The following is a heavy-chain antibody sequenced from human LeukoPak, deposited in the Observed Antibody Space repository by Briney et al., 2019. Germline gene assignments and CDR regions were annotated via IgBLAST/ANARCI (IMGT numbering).Heavy chain of an antibody. CDR1: GGSFSGYY. D-gene: IGHD3-22*01. V-gene: IGHV4-34*01. CDR2: IYYSGST. CDR3: ARVNTMIVVVTPYDAFDI. Sequence: SETLSLTCAVYGGSFSGYYWGWIRQPPGKGLEWIGSIYYSGSTYYNPSLKSRVTISVDTSKNQFSLKLSSVTAADTAVYYCARVNTMIVVVTPYDAFDIWGQGTMVTVSS. J-gene: IGHJ3*02.